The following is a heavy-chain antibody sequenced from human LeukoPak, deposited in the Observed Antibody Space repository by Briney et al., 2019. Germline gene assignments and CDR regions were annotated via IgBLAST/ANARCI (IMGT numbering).Heavy chain of an antibody. J-gene: IGHJ4*02. CDR2: ISTSSLSM. V-gene: IGHV3-48*01. D-gene: IGHD6-13*01. CDR3: ARAVGAAAGYFDY. CDR1: GFTFSTYS. Sequence: GGSLRLSCAASGFTFSTYSMYWVRQAPGKGLEWVSYISTSSLSMYYADSVKGRFTISRDNAKNSLSLQMNSLRAEDTAVYYCARAVGAAAGYFDYWGQGTLVTVSS.